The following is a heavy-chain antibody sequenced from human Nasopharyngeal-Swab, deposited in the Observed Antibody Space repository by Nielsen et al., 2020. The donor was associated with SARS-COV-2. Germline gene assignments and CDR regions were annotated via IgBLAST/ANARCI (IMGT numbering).Heavy chain of an antibody. D-gene: IGHD1-7*01. CDR2: INSDGSST. J-gene: IGHJ3*02. V-gene: IGHV3-74*01. CDR3: ARDHQYNWNYVGAFDI. Sequence: GESLKISCAASGFTFSSYWMHWVRQAPGKGLVWVSRINSDGSSTSYADSVKGRFTISRDNAKNTLYLQMNSLRAEDTVVYYCARDHQYNWNYVGAFDIWGQGTMVTVSS. CDR1: GFTFSSYW.